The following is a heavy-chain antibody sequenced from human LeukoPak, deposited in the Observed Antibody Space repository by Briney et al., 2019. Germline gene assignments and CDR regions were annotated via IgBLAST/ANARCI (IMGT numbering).Heavy chain of an antibody. V-gene: IGHV1-2*02. D-gene: IGHD3-3*01. J-gene: IGHJ6*03. CDR3: ARGRGGGGANYFYYMDV. Sequence: ASVKVSCKATGYTFTSYAMNWVRQAPGQGLEWMGWINPNTGGTNYAQRFQGRVTMSTDTSTSTVYMALSRLGSDDTAVYYCARGRGGGGANYFYYMDVWGEGTRVTVSS. CDR1: GYTFTSYA. CDR2: INPNTGGT.